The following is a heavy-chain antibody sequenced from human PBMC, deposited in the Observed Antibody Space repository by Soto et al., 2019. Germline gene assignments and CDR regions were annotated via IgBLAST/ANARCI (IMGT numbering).Heavy chain of an antibody. Sequence: EVQLVESGGGLVQPGGSLRLSCVASGFTSSNHWLTWIRQAPGEGLEWVANIKPEGSEKYYVDSVKDRFTISRDNAETAMFLQMSSPRVDYTAVSDCARGHYGMDVWGQGTTVTVSS. J-gene: IGHJ6*02. CDR3: ARGHYGMDV. CDR2: IKPEGSEK. V-gene: IGHV3-7*01. CDR1: GFTSSNHW.